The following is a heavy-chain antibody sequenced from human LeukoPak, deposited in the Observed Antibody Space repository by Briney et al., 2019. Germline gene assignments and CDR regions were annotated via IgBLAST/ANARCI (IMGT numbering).Heavy chain of an antibody. D-gene: IGHD3-10*01. J-gene: IGHJ5*02. CDR1: GFTFSSYS. CDR2: ISSSSSYI. V-gene: IGHV3-21*01. Sequence: KPGGSLRLSCAASGFTFSSYSMNWVRQAPGRGLEWVSSISSSSSYIYYADSVKDRFTISRDNAKNSLYLQMNSLRAEDTAVYYCARDRAFMGHDNWFDPWGQETLVTVSS. CDR3: ARDRAFMGHDNWFDP.